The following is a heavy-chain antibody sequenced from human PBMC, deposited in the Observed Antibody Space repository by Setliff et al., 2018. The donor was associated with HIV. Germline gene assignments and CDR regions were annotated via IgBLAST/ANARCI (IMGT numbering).Heavy chain of an antibody. CDR1: GGSISSGGYY. V-gene: IGHV4-31*03. CDR3: ASVTIFGVVFDY. Sequence: NPSETLSLTCTVSGGSISSGGYYWSWIRQHPGKGLEWIGYIYYSGTTYYSPSLKSRVTVSVDTFKNQFSLKLSSVTAADTAVYYCASVTIFGVVFDYWAREPWSPSPQ. D-gene: IGHD3-3*01. J-gene: IGHJ4*02. CDR2: IYYSGTT.